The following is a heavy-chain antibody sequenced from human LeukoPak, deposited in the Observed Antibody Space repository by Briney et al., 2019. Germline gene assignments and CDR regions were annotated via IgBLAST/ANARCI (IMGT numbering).Heavy chain of an antibody. CDR2: IYTSGST. J-gene: IGHJ5*02. CDR1: GGSISSYY. Sequence: SETLSLTCTVSGGSISSYYWSWIRQPAGKGLEWIGRIYTSGSTNYNPSLKSRVTMSVDTSKNQFSLKLSSVTAADTAVYYCARDKSDYGDYVHWFDLWGQGTLVTVSS. CDR3: ARDKSDYGDYVHWFDL. V-gene: IGHV4-4*07. D-gene: IGHD4-17*01.